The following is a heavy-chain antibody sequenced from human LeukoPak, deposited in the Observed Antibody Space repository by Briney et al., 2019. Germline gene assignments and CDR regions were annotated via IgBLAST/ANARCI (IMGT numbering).Heavy chain of an antibody. Sequence: ASVTVSFTASGYTYTTDGISWVRQAPRQGLEWMGWIETYSGKRNYAQKFQGRVTMTSDTSTSTAYMQLRSVRTADTAVYYCARDRGIAEADSFDPWGQGTLVTVSS. CDR2: IETYSGKR. CDR1: GYTYTTDG. V-gene: IGHV1-18*01. J-gene: IGHJ5*02. D-gene: IGHD6-13*01. CDR3: ARDRGIAEADSFDP.